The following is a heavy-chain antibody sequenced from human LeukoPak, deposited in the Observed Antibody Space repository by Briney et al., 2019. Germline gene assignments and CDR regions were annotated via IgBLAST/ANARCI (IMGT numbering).Heavy chain of an antibody. CDR2: IYYSGNT. J-gene: IGHJ6*03. CDR3: ARETDDFWRHDYYYYYMDV. D-gene: IGHD3-3*01. Sequence: SETLSLTCTVSGGSISTYYWSWIRQPPGKGLEWIGYIYYSGNTNYNPSLKSRVTISVDTSKNQFSLKLRSVTAADTAVYYCARETDDFWRHDYYYYYMDVWGKGTTVTVSS. CDR1: GGSISTYY. V-gene: IGHV4-59*01.